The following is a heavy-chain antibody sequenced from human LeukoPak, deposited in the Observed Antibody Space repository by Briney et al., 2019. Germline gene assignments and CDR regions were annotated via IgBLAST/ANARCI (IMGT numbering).Heavy chain of an antibody. J-gene: IGHJ4*02. CDR3: ARGSSVYYYVWAY. CDR2: ISSSSSYI. CDR1: GFTFSSYS. V-gene: IGHV3-21*01. D-gene: IGHD3-22*01. Sequence: GGSLRLSCAASGFTFSSYSMNWVRQAPGKGLEWVSSISSSSSYIYYADSVKGRFTISRDNAKNSLYLQMNSLRAEDTAVYYCARGSSVYYYVWAYWGQGTLVTVSS.